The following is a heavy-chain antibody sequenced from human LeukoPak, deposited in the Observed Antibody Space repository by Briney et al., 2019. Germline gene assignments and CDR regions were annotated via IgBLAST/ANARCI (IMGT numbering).Heavy chain of an antibody. CDR1: GGSISSSGYY. D-gene: IGHD6-13*01. Sequence: PSETLSLTCTVSGGSISSSGYYWGWIRQPPGKGLEWIGSIYYSGSTYYNPSLKSRVTISVDTSKNQFSLKLSSVTAADTAVYYCASPDFAAAGTDYWGQGTLVTVSS. CDR3: ASPDFAAAGTDY. V-gene: IGHV4-39*07. CDR2: IYYSGST. J-gene: IGHJ4*02.